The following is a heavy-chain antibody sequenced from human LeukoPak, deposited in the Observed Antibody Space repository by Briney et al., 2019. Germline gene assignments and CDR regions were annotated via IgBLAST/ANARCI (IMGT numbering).Heavy chain of an antibody. CDR2: FYKGGSS. V-gene: IGHV4-59*01. J-gene: IGHJ4*02. CDR3: VTLLGYRSGWYSYY. D-gene: IGHD6-19*01. CDR1: GGSITGDS. Sequence: SETLSLTYTVSGGSITGDSWGWIRQPPGKGLEWIGYFYKGGSSSHNPSLKSRVSMSVDTSKNQFSLKLSSVTAADTAMYYCVTLLGYRSGWYSYYWGQGTLVTVSS.